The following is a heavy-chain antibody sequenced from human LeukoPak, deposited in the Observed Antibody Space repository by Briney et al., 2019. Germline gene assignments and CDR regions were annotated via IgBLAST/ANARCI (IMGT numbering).Heavy chain of an antibody. Sequence: GGSLRLSCAASGLTFSSYWMSWVRQAPGKGLEWVASIKEDGSEKYYVEYVKGRFIISRDNAKNSLYLQMNSLRAEDTAVYYCARDRIGLAYWGQGTLVTVSS. CDR3: ARDRIGLAY. J-gene: IGHJ4*02. D-gene: IGHD2/OR15-2a*01. CDR1: GLTFSSYW. CDR2: IKEDGSEK. V-gene: IGHV3-7*01.